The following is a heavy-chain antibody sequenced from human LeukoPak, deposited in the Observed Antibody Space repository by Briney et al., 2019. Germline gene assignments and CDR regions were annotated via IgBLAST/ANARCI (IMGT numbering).Heavy chain of an antibody. CDR2: INPSGGST. V-gene: IGHV1-46*01. CDR1: GYTFTGYH. Sequence: ASVKVSCKASGYTFTGYHVHWVRQAPGQGREWMGIINPSGGSTSYAQKFQGRVTMTRDMSTSTVYMELSSLRSEDTAVYYCARDFPARDWFFDLWGRGTLVTVSS. J-gene: IGHJ2*01. CDR3: ARDFPARDWFFDL.